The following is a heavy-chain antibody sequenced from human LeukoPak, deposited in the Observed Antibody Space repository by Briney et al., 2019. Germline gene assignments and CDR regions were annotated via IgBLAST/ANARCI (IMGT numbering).Heavy chain of an antibody. CDR2: INHSGST. D-gene: IGHD2-15*01. CDR3: ARVLRMGPIS. V-gene: IGHV4-34*01. J-gene: IGHJ4*02. CDR1: GGSFSGYY. Sequence: SETLSLTCAVYGGSFSGYYWSWIRQPPGKGLEWIGEINHSGSTNYNPSLKSRVTISVDTSKNQFSLKLSSVTAADTAVYYCARVLRMGPISWGRGTLVTVSS.